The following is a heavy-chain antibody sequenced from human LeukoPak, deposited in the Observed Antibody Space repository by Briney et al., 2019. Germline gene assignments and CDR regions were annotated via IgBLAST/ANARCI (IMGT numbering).Heavy chain of an antibody. CDR2: IIAGNGGT. CDR3: ARGEGELYLDY. V-gene: IGHV1-2*02. D-gene: IGHD1-7*01. J-gene: IGHJ4*02. CDR1: GYTFTSYY. Sequence: GASVKVSCKASGYTFTSYYLHWVRQAPGQGLEWMGWIIAGNGGTDYTSKFQGRVTMTRDTSISTAYMELSGLTPDDTAVYFCARGEGELYLDYWGQGTLVIVSS.